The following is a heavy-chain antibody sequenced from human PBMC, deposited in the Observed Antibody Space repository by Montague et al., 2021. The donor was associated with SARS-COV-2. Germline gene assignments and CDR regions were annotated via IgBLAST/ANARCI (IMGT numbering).Heavy chain of an antibody. J-gene: IGHJ4*02. Sequence: SLRLSCAAYGVSFSSHWMSWVRKAPGKPLEWVANISPDGGAKFYVGSVKGRFTISRDNAKTSLYLQMNSLRVEDTAVYYCARSVDVWGRGTLVTVSS. CDR2: ISPDGGAK. CDR1: GVSFSSHW. V-gene: IGHV3-7*01. CDR3: ARSVDV.